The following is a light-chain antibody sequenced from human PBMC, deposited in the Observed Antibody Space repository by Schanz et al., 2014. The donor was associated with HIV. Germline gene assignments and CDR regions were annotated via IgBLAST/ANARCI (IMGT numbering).Light chain of an antibody. CDR3: SSYSSTINFGV. CDR2: EVS. Sequence: QSVLTQPPSASGSPGQSVTISCTGTSSDVGGYNYVSWYQQHPGKAPKLMIYEVSERPSGVPDRFSGSKSGNTASLTISGLQADDEADYYCSSYSSTINFGVFGGGTKLTVL. CDR1: SSDVGGYNY. J-gene: IGLJ3*02. V-gene: IGLV2-8*01.